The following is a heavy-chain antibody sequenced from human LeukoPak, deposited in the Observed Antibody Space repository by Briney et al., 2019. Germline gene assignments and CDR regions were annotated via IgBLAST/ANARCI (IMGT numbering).Heavy chain of an antibody. CDR1: GYTFTSYG. Sequence: ASVNVSCKASGYTFTSYGISWVRQAPGQGLEWMGWISAYNGNTNYAQKLQGRVTMTTDTSTSTAYMELRSLRSDDTAVYYCARAGSSSLYYYYYYMDVWGKGTTVTVSS. J-gene: IGHJ6*03. V-gene: IGHV1-18*01. CDR2: ISAYNGNT. D-gene: IGHD6-13*01. CDR3: ARAGSSSLYYYYYYMDV.